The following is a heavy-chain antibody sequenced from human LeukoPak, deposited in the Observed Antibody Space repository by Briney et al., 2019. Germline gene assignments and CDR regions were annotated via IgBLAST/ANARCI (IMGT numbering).Heavy chain of an antibody. CDR2: TYTRGNS. V-gene: IGHV3-53*01. J-gene: IGHJ3*02. CDR3: ARGGRGSAAVVAPRSFDI. D-gene: IGHD3-22*01. Sequence: SGGSLRLSCVASGFDVSSHHMVWVRQAPGKGLEWVSVTYTRGNSYYTDSVKGRFIISRDTSKNTMDLQMNSLRPEDSALYFCARGGRGSAAVVAPRSFDIWGQGTMVAVSS. CDR1: GFDVSSHH.